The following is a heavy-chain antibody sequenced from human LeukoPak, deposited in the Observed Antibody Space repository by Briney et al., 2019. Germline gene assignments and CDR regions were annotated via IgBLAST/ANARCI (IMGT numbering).Heavy chain of an antibody. V-gene: IGHV3-53*01. Sequence: GGSLRLSCAASGFTVSSNYMSWVRQAPGKGLEWVSVIYSGGDTYYADSVKGRFTISRDNSKNTLYLQMNTLRAEDTAVYYCARASGYSGYDPFDYCGQGTLVTVSS. J-gene: IGHJ4*02. D-gene: IGHD5-12*01. CDR2: IYSGGDT. CDR1: GFTVSSNY. CDR3: ARASGYSGYDPFDY.